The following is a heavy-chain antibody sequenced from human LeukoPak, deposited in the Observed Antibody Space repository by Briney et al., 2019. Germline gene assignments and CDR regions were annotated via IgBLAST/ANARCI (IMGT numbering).Heavy chain of an antibody. CDR1: GFTFSTYW. V-gene: IGHV3-7*01. Sequence: GGSLRLSCAASGFTFSTYWMSWVRQAPGRGLEWVANIKEDGSETYYVDSLRGRFTISRDNLKNSLYLQINSLRAEDTAVYYCGRDSFETDIDYWGQGTLVTVSS. D-gene: IGHD1-14*01. CDR3: GRDSFETDIDY. J-gene: IGHJ4*02. CDR2: IKEDGSET.